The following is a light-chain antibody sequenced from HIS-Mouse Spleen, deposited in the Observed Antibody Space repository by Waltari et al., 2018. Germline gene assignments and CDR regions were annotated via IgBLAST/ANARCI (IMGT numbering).Light chain of an antibody. CDR3: CSYAGSYTLV. Sequence: QSALTQPRSVSGSPGQSVTISCTGTSSDVGGYNYVSWYQQPPGKAPKLMIVDVGKRPSGVPDRFSGSKSCNPASRTISGLQAEDEADYYGCSYAGSYTLVFGGGTKLTVL. J-gene: IGLJ2*01. CDR2: DVG. CDR1: SSDVGGYNY. V-gene: IGLV2-11*01.